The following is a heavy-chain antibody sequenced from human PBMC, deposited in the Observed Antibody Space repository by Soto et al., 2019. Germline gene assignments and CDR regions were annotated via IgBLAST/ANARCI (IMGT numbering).Heavy chain of an antibody. V-gene: IGHV1-18*01. CDR2: ISVYNGNT. CDR1: GYTFTSYG. D-gene: IGHD3-10*01. CDR3: AREYYYGSGPWY. Sequence: QVQLVQSGAEVKKPGASVKVSCKASGYTFTSYGISWVRQAPGQGLEWMGWISVYNGNTNYAQKLKGRVTMTTDTSTRTAYMGLRSLRPDDTAVYYWAREYYYGSGPWYWGQGTVVTVSS. J-gene: IGHJ4*02.